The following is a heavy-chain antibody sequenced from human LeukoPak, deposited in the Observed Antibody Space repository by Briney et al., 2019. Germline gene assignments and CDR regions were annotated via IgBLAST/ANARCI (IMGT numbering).Heavy chain of an antibody. D-gene: IGHD3-22*01. CDR3: ARHPSYYDRIDY. CDR1: GGSISSGGYY. J-gene: IGHJ4*02. Sequence: PSETLSLTCTVSGGSISSGGYYWSWIRQPPGKGLEWIGYIYYSGSTNYNPSLKSRVTISVDTSKNQFSLKLSSVTAADTAVYYCARHPSYYDRIDYWGQGTLVTVSS. CDR2: IYYSGST. V-gene: IGHV4-61*08.